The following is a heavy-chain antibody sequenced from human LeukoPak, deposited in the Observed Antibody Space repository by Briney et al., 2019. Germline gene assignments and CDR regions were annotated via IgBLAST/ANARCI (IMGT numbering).Heavy chain of an antibody. V-gene: IGHV5-51*01. CDR2: IYPGDSDT. CDR1: GSIFTSYW. D-gene: IGHD3-10*01. J-gene: IGHJ4*02. Sequence: GASLQISCKGSGSIFTSYWIGWVRQQPGKGLEWMGIIYPGDSDTRNSPSLQGQVIISVDKSISTAYLQWSSLKASDTAMYYCARSSHYYYGSGPLHAYYFDYWGQGTLVTVSS. CDR3: ARSSHYYYGSGPLHAYYFDY.